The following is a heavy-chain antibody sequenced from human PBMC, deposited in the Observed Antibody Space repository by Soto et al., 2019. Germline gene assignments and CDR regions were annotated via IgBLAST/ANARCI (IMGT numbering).Heavy chain of an antibody. Sequence: ETLSLTCSVYGGSFSVYYSSWLRQPPGKGREWIAELNDGGGTIYNASLKSRVSISVETSKIPSLLKLNSVTGDDQPVDYCARGRGGVQHWCQGTLVNVYS. D-gene: IGHD3-10*01. CDR2: LNDGGGT. CDR3: ARGRGGVQH. J-gene: IGHJ1*01. V-gene: IGHV4-34*01. CDR1: GGSFSVYY.